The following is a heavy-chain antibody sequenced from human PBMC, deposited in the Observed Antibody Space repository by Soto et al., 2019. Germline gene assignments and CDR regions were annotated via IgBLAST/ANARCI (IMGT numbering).Heavy chain of an antibody. CDR1: GFTFSSYG. V-gene: IGHV3-30*18. CDR3: ANDLVEGDYEGYYLDY. CDR2: ISYDGSNK. J-gene: IGHJ4*02. D-gene: IGHD4-17*01. Sequence: QVQLVESGGGVVQPGRSLRLSCAASGFTFSSYGMHWVRQAPGKGLEWVAVISYDGSNKYYADSVKGRFTISRDNSKNTLYLQMSSLRGEDTAVYYCANDLVEGDYEGYYLDYWGRGTLVTVSS.